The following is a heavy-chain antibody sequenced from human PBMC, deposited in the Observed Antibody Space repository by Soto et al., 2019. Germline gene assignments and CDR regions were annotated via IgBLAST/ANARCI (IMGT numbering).Heavy chain of an antibody. CDR2: ISTTSSRI. V-gene: IGHV3-48*02. CDR1: GFTFSSYS. Sequence: GGSLRLSCAASGFTFSSYSMKWVRQAPGEGLEWISYISTTSSRIYYADSVRGRFTISRDDAKNSLYLQLNSLRDEDTAVYYCARDVFPGIPVAGTWFGPWGQGILVTVSS. D-gene: IGHD6-19*01. CDR3: ARDVFPGIPVAGTWFGP. J-gene: IGHJ5*02.